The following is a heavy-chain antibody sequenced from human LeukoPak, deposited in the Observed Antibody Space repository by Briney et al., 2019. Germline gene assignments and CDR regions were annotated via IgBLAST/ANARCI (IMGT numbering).Heavy chain of an antibody. CDR3: ARGRVIYHRSGYSYYFDY. CDR1: GFTVSTNY. Sequence: GGSLRLSCAASGFTVSTNYMIWVRQAPGKGLECVSVTYTGGYTNYADSVKVRFTISRDNSKNTLYLQMSSLRAEDTAVYYCARGRVIYHRSGYSYYFDYWGQGTLVTVSS. V-gene: IGHV3-66*01. CDR2: TYTGGYT. J-gene: IGHJ4*02. D-gene: IGHD3-22*01.